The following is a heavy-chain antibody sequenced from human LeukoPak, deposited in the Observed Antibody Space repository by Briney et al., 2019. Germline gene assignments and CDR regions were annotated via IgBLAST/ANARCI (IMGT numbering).Heavy chain of an antibody. Sequence: ASVKVSCKVSGYTLTELSMHWVRQAPGKGLEWRGGFDPEDGETIYAQKFQGRVTITTDESTSTAYMELSSLRSEDTAVYYCARDLGVGHGYDILTELRYWGQGTLVTVSS. CDR2: FDPEDGET. D-gene: IGHD3-9*01. V-gene: IGHV1-24*01. CDR3: ARDLGVGHGYDILTELRY. J-gene: IGHJ4*02. CDR1: GYTLTELS.